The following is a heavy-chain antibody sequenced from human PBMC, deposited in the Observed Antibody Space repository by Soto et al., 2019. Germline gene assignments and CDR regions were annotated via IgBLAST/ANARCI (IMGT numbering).Heavy chain of an antibody. CDR3: ARKSDSSPVPEADGV. Sequence: GRSLRLSCAASGFSVGNNYMTLVRQSQGKGLEWVSLIYSNGDTDYADSVKGRFSISRDNFKNTLYLQMNNLRAEDTAVYHCARKSDSSPVPEADGVWGRGTLVTVSS. J-gene: IGHJ4*02. CDR1: GFSVGNNY. D-gene: IGHD2-8*01. CDR2: IYSNGDT. V-gene: IGHV3-53*01.